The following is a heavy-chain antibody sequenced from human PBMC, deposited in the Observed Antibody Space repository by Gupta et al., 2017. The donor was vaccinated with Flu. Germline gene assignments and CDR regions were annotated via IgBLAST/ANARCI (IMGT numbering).Heavy chain of an antibody. Sequence: EVQLLESGGGLVQPGGSLRLSCAASGFTFSSYALSWVRQAPGKGLEWVSAISGSGGSTYYADSVKGRFTISRDNSKNTLYLQMNSLRAEDTAVYYCAKDYDSSGYYLTHDAFDIWGQGTMVTVSS. CDR3: AKDYDSSGYYLTHDAFDI. V-gene: IGHV3-23*01. J-gene: IGHJ3*02. D-gene: IGHD3-22*01. CDR2: ISGSGGST. CDR1: GFTFSSYA.